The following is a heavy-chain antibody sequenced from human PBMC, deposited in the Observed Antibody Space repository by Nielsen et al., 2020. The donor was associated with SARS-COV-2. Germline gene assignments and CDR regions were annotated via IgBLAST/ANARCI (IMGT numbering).Heavy chain of an antibody. V-gene: IGHV3-48*02. CDR1: GFTFSSYS. J-gene: IGHJ4*02. CDR2: ITSSSYT. Sequence: GGSLRLSCAASGFTFSSYSMNWVRQAPGKGLEWVSYITSSSYTYYADSVKGRFTISRDNAKNALYLQMNSLRDEDTALYYCATVDDYGVTVDHWGQGTQVTVSS. CDR3: ATVDDYGVTVDH. D-gene: IGHD4/OR15-4a*01.